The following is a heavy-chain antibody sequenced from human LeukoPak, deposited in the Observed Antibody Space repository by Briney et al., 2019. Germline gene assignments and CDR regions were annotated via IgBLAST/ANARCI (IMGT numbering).Heavy chain of an antibody. CDR3: TRGRIYYDSSGFRY. V-gene: IGHV4-59*01. D-gene: IGHD3-22*01. CDR1: GDFMSNYY. Sequence: SETLSLTCTVSGDFMSNYYWSWIRQPPGKGLEWIGNIYYSGNINYNPSLKSRLTISVDTSKNQFSLKLSSVTAADTAVYYCTRGRIYYDSSGFRYWGQGTLVTVSS. CDR2: IYYSGNI. J-gene: IGHJ4*02.